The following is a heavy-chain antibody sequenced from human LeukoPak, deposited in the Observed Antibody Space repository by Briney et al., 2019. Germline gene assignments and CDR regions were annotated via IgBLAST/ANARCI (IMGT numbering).Heavy chain of an antibody. CDR2: IKPDGSEK. J-gene: IGHJ4*02. Sequence: GGSLRPSCGTSGFAFSSYWMSWVRPAPGKGLEWVAIIKPDGSEKNYVDSVKGRFTISRDNAKNSVYLQMNSLRAEDTAVYYCVRDKVDNAYTGSLFDYWGQGTLVTVSS. D-gene: IGHD5-24*01. V-gene: IGHV3-7*01. CDR1: GFAFSSYW. CDR3: VRDKVDNAYTGSLFDY.